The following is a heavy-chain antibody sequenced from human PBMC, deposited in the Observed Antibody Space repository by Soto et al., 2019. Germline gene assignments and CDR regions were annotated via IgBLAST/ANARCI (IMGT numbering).Heavy chain of an antibody. V-gene: IGHV3-23*01. Sequence: EVQLLESGGGLVQPGGSLRLSCAASGFTFSSYAMGWVRQAPGKGLELVAAISGSGGSTYYADSVKGRFTISRDNSKNTLYLQMNSLRAEDTAVYYCEQAGYCSSATCATRYYYMDVWGKGTTVTVSS. CDR1: GFTFSSYA. J-gene: IGHJ6*03. D-gene: IGHD2-2*01. CDR2: ISGSGGST. CDR3: EQAGYCSSATCATRYYYMDV.